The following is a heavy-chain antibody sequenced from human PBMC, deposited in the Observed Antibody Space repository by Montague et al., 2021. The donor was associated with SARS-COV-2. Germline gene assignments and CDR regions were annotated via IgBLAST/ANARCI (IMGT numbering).Heavy chain of an antibody. CDR2: ISSSSSYI. J-gene: IGHJ5*02. CDR1: GFTFSSYS. Sequence: SLRLSCAASGFTFSSYSMNWVRQAPGKGLEWVSSISSSSSYIYYADSVKGRSTISRDNAKNPLYLQMNSLRAEDTAVYYCARDRVPTVTTNWFDPWGQGTLVTVSS. D-gene: IGHD4-17*01. V-gene: IGHV3-21*01. CDR3: ARDRVPTVTTNWFDP.